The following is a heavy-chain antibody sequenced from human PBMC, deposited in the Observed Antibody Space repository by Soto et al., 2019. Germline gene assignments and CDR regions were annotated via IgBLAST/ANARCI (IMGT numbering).Heavy chain of an antibody. CDR2: IDYSGST. CDR3: ARGNIDWVDFDY. CDR1: GGSISSGGYY. V-gene: IGHV4-31*03. Sequence: QVQLQESGPGLVKPSQTLSLNCTVSGGSISSGGYYWSWLRQHPGKGLEWIGYIDYSGSTYYNPSLNSRATISVDTSKNQFSLKLSSVTAADTAVYYCARGNIDWVDFDYWGQGTLVTVSS. J-gene: IGHJ4*02. D-gene: IGHD2-21*01.